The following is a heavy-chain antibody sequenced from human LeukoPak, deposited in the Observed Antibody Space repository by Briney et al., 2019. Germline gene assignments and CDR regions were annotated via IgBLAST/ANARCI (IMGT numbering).Heavy chain of an antibody. D-gene: IGHD2-15*01. CDR2: IYYSGST. J-gene: IGHJ5*02. V-gene: IGHV4-59*01. Sequence: SETLSLTCTVSGGSISSYYWSWIRQPPGKGLEWIGYIYYSGSTNYNPSLKGRVTISVDTSKNQFSLKLSSVTAADTAVYYCARDLLVAGFDPWGQGTLVTVSS. CDR3: ARDLLVAGFDP. CDR1: GGSISSYY.